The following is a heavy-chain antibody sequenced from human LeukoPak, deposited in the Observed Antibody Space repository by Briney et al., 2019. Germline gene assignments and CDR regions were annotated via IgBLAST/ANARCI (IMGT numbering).Heavy chain of an antibody. CDR3: ARDRDGGDFDY. CDR1: GGSISSYY. J-gene: IGHJ4*02. V-gene: IGHV4-59*12. Sequence: PSETLSLTCTVSGGSISSYYWSWIRQPPGKGLEWIGYIYYSGSTNYNPSLKSRVTISVDTSKNQFSLKLSSVTAADTAVYYCARDRDGGDFDYWGQGTLVTVSS. CDR2: IYYSGST. D-gene: IGHD5-24*01.